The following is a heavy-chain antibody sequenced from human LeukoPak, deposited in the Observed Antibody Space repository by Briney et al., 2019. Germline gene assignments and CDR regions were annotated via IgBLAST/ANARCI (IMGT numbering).Heavy chain of an antibody. J-gene: IGHJ4*02. CDR2: IKEDGTET. D-gene: IGHD1-26*01. V-gene: IGHV3-7*01. CDR1: GFMFSSNW. CDR3: AGRAFES. Sequence: GGSLRLSCAASGFMFSSNWMSWVRLAPGKGLEWVANIKEDGTETYYVDSVKGRFTISRDNAKRSLYLQMNGLRAEDTGVYYCAGRAFESWGQGTLVTVSS.